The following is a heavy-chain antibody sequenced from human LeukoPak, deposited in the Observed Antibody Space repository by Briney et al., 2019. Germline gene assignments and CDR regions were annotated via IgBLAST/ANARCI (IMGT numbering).Heavy chain of an antibody. V-gene: IGHV3-33*06. D-gene: IGHD1-26*01. CDR1: GFTFSSYG. J-gene: IGHJ4*02. Sequence: GRSLRLSCAASGFTFSSYGMHWVRQAPGKGLEWVAVIWYDGSNKYYADSVKGRFTISRDNSKNTLYLQMNSLRAEDTAVYYCAKADRGRIPDYWGQGTLVTVSS. CDR3: AKADRGRIPDY. CDR2: IWYDGSNK.